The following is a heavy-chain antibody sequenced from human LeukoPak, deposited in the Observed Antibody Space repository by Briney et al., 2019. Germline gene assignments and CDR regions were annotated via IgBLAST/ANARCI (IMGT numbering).Heavy chain of an antibody. D-gene: IGHD5-12*01. J-gene: IGHJ4*02. Sequence: PGGSLRLSCAASGFTFSSYTMNWVRQAPGKGLEWVSSISSSSSYIYYADSVKGRFTISRDNAKNSLYLQMNSLRAEDTAVYYCAREDSDYGPSVGYWGQGTLVTVSS. CDR1: GFTFSSYT. CDR3: AREDSDYGPSVGY. CDR2: ISSSSSYI. V-gene: IGHV3-21*01.